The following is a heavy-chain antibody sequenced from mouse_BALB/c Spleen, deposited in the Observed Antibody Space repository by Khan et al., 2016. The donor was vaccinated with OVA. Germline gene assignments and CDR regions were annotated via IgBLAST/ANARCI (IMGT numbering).Heavy chain of an antibody. J-gene: IGHJ3*01. V-gene: IGHV1S132*01. CDR1: GYTFTNYW. Sequence: QVRLQQSGAELVKPGASVKLSCKTSGYTFTNYWIQWIKQRPGQGLGWIGQIFPGTGTTYYNEIFKAKATLTIDTSSSTAYMQLTSLTSEDSAVYVCARGYFGNYEFAYWGQGTLVTVSP. CDR2: IFPGTGTT. D-gene: IGHD2-1*01. CDR3: ARGYFGNYEFAY.